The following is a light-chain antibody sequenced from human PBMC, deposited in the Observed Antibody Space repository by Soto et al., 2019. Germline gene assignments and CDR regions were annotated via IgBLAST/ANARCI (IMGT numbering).Light chain of an antibody. CDR2: DAS. CDR1: QRVSSY. CDR3: QQRSNWPPVT. V-gene: IGKV3-11*01. J-gene: IGKJ4*01. Sequence: EIVLTQSPATLSLSPGERATLSCRASQRVSSYLAWYQQKPGQAPRLLIYDASSRATGIPARFSGSGSGTDFTLTISSLEPEDFAIYYCQQRSNWPPVTFGGGTKVEI.